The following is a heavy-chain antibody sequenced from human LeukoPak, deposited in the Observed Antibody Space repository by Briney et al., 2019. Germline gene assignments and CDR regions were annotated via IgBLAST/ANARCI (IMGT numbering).Heavy chain of an antibody. J-gene: IGHJ4*02. D-gene: IGHD6-19*01. Sequence: GGSLRLSCVESGFTFRSPWMAWLRQAPEKGLEWVANINEDGSQKYYLGSVAGRFTISRDNAKNSLYLQMNSLSAEDTAMYYCARDGGWHRFDYWGQGTLVIVSS. V-gene: IGHV3-7*03. CDR1: GFTFRSPW. CDR2: INEDGSQK. CDR3: ARDGGWHRFDY.